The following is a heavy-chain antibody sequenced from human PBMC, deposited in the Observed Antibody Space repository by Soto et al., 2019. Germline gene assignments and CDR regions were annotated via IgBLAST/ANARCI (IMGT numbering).Heavy chain of an antibody. V-gene: IGHV1-8*01. CDR2: MNPNSGNT. J-gene: IGHJ6*02. CDR3: AGGVFPGHA. Sequence: QVQLVQSGAEVKKPGASVKVSCKASGYTFTSYDINWVRQATGQGLEWMGWMNPNSGNTGYAQKFQGRVTMTRNTAKSTATMGRRSLTSEDTAVYYRAGGVFPGHAWGQGTTVTVSS. CDR1: GYTFTSYD.